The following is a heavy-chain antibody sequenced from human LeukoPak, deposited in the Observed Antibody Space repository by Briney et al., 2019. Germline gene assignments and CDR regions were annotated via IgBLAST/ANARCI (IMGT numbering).Heavy chain of an antibody. CDR2: ISYDGSNK. CDR3: ARDRSPRLLRYFAS. V-gene: IGHV3-30*03. Sequence: HPGRSLRLSCAASGFTFSSYGMHWVRQAPGKGLEWVAVISYDGSNKYYADSVKGRFTISRDNSKNTLYLQMNSLRAEDTAVYYCARDRSPRLLRYFASWGQGTLVTVSS. D-gene: IGHD3-9*01. J-gene: IGHJ4*02. CDR1: GFTFSSYG.